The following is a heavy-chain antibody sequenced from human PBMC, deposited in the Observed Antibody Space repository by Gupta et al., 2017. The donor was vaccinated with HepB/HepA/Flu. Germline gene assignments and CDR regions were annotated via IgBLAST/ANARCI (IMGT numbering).Heavy chain of an antibody. CDR2: IYPGDSDT. CDR1: GYSFTSYW. CDR3: ARHPPPGNYYDSSGYRPPDY. V-gene: IGHV5-51*01. Sequence: EVQLVQSGAEVKKPGESLKISCKGSGYSFTSYWIGWVRQMPGTGLEWMGIIYPGDSDTRYSPSFQGQVTISADKSISTAYLQWSSLKASDTAMYYCARHPPPGNYYDSSGYRPPDYWGQGTLVTVSS. J-gene: IGHJ4*02. D-gene: IGHD3-22*01.